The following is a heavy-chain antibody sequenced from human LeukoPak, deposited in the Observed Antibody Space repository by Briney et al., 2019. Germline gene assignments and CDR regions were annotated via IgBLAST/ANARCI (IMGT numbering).Heavy chain of an antibody. Sequence: GGSLRLSCAASGFTFSSYAMSWVRQAPGKGLEWIAYINHNAEMIFYPDFVKGRFSISRDNAKNSLYLQMNALRYEDTAIYYCARDHDWAFDLWGQGTLVTVSS. V-gene: IGHV3-48*02. D-gene: IGHD3-9*01. J-gene: IGHJ4*02. CDR2: INHNAEMI. CDR3: ARDHDWAFDL. CDR1: GFTFSSYA.